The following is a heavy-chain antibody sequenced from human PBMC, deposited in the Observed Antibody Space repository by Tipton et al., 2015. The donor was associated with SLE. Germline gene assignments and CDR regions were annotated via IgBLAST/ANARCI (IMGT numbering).Heavy chain of an antibody. D-gene: IGHD3-16*01. CDR1: GDSISNGDYY. CDR3: ARITAQNWVDR. V-gene: IGHV4-31*03. J-gene: IGHJ5*02. Sequence: TLSLTCTVSGDSISNGDYYWSWKRQPPGKGLEWIGNIYYGGGTYYNLSLEVRVTITIDTSKNQFSLTLYSVTAADTAMYYCARITAQNWVDRWGQGTLVTVSS. CDR2: IYYGGGT.